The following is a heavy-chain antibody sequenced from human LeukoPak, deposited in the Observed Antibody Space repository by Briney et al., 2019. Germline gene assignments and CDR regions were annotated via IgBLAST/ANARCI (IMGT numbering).Heavy chain of an antibody. Sequence: GGSLRLSCAVSGFTFSTYRMNWVRQAPGMGLEWVSYISSSSSITYYADSVKSRFTISRDNAKNSLFLQMDSLRDEDTAVYYCARSGYSGYEFDHWGQGTRVTVSS. D-gene: IGHD5-12*01. CDR2: ISSSSSIT. J-gene: IGHJ4*02. V-gene: IGHV3-48*02. CDR1: GFTFSTYR. CDR3: ARSGYSGYEFDH.